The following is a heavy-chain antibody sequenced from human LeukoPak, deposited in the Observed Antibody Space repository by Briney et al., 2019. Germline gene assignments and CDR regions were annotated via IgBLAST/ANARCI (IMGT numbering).Heavy chain of an antibody. Sequence: SQTLSLTCTVSGGSISSGDYYWSWIRQPPGKGLEWIGYIYYSGSTYYNPSLKSRVTISVDTSKNQFSLKLSSVTAADTAVYYCASSCSTSCYNFDYWGQGTLVTVSS. CDR1: GGSISSGDYY. V-gene: IGHV4-30-4*08. J-gene: IGHJ4*02. CDR3: ASSCSTSCYNFDY. CDR2: IYYSGST. D-gene: IGHD2-2*02.